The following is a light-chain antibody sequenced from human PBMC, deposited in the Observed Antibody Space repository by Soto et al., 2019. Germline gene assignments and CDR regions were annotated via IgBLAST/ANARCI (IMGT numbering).Light chain of an antibody. CDR1: SSDVGAYNY. V-gene: IGLV2-14*01. Sequence: QSVLTQAVSVSGSPGQAIAISCTGTSSDVGAYNYVSWYQQHPGKVPKLVIYDVTNRPSGVSDRFSGSKSGNTASLTISGLQAEHEADYYCSSYTSNNTPYVFGTGTKVTVL. J-gene: IGLJ1*01. CDR2: DVT. CDR3: SSYTSNNTPYV.